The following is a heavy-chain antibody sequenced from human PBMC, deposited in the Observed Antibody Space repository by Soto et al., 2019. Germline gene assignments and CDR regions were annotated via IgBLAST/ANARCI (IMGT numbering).Heavy chain of an antibody. D-gene: IGHD7-27*01. Sequence: SETLSLTCAVYGGSFSGYYWSWIRQPPGKGLEWIGEINHSGSTNYNPSLKSRVTISVDTAKNQFSLKLSSVTAADTAVYYCARAPQTGDHGGRPGNYFDYWGQGTLVTVSS. CDR2: INHSGST. V-gene: IGHV4-34*01. J-gene: IGHJ4*02. CDR1: GGSFSGYY. CDR3: ARAPQTGDHGGRPGNYFDY.